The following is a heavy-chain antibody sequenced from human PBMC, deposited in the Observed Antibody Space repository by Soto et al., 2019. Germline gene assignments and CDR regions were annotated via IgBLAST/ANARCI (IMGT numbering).Heavy chain of an antibody. CDR3: ARRGEASTWYALDV. CDR2: IYPGDSET. CDR1: GYNFTNHW. D-gene: IGHD2-8*01. Sequence: GESLKISCQGSGYNFTNHWIGWARQMPVKGLEWMGAIYPGDSETRYSPSFQVQFTFSADKSISTAYLEWSSLKVSDSGMYYCARRGEASTWYALDVWGQGTTVTVSS. J-gene: IGHJ6*02. V-gene: IGHV5-51*01.